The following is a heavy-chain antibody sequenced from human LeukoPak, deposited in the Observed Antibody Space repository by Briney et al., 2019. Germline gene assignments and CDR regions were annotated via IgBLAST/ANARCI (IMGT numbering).Heavy chain of an antibody. V-gene: IGHV3-7*01. CDR2: IKQDGSEK. CDR3: AREGGTTGPGDYDY. Sequence: GGSLRLSCAASGFTFSSYWMSWVRQAPGKGLEWVANIKQDGSEKYYVDSVKGRFTISRDNAKNSLYLQMNSLRAEDTAVYYCAREGGTTGPGDYDYWGQGTLVTVSS. CDR1: GFTFSSYW. D-gene: IGHD3-10*01. J-gene: IGHJ4*02.